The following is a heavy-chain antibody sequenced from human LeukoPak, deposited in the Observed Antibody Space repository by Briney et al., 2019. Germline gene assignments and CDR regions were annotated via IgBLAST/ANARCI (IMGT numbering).Heavy chain of an antibody. CDR2: INSDGSSR. CDR3: ASASSHRIAAGGDY. J-gene: IGHJ4*02. D-gene: IGHD6-13*01. CDR1: GFTFSNYW. Sequence: GGSLRLSCAASGFTFSNYWMHWVRQAPWKGLVWVSRINSDGSSRNYADSVKGRFTISRDNAKNTLYLQMNSLRAEDTAVYYCASASSHRIAAGGDYWGQGTLVTVSS. V-gene: IGHV3-74*01.